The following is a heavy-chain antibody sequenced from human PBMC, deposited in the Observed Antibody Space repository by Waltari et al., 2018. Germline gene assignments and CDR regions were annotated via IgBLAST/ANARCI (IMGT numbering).Heavy chain of an antibody. Sequence: EAQLMASGGGLVQPGGSLGLSCSAPGFSLSPPWVTWVRRAPGKGLEWVANIKWDGSAAWYAESMSGRFIISRDNAKNSVFLQMSSPTADDTATYYCARGSAAYVRFWDLWGQGTVVTVSS. V-gene: IGHV3-7*03. CDR2: IKWDGSAA. D-gene: IGHD3-10*02. CDR1: GFSLSPPW. CDR3: ARGSAAYVRFWDL. J-gene: IGHJ5*02.